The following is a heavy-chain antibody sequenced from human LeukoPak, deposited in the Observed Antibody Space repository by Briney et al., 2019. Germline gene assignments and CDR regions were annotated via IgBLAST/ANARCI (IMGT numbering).Heavy chain of an antibody. J-gene: IGHJ6*02. Sequence: ASVKVSCKASGYTSTSYDINWVRQATGQGLEWMGWMNPNSGNTGYAQKFQGRVTMTRNTSISTAYMELSSLRSEDTAVYYCARGRGNFWSGNVMDVWGQGTTVTVSS. V-gene: IGHV1-8*01. D-gene: IGHD3-3*01. CDR1: GYTSTSYD. CDR3: ARGRGNFWSGNVMDV. CDR2: MNPNSGNT.